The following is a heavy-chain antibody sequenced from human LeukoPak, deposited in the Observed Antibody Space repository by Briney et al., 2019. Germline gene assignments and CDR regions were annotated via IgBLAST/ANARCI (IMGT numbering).Heavy chain of an antibody. V-gene: IGHV3-9*01. D-gene: IGHD3-10*01. CDR1: GFTFYDYA. CDR3: AKDYGSGSRSPIFDY. Sequence: PGRSLRLSCAASGFTFYDYAMHWVRQAPGKGLEWVSGISWNSGSIVYADSVKGRFTISRDNAKNSLYLQMNSLRAEDTALYYCAKDYGSGSRSPIFDYWGQGTLVTVSS. CDR2: ISWNSGSI. J-gene: IGHJ4*02.